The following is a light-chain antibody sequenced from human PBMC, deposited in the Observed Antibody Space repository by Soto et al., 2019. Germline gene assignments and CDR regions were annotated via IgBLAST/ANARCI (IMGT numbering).Light chain of an antibody. Sequence: NFMLTQPHSVSESPGKTVTISCTRSSGSIATNYVQWYQQRPGSSPTTVIYEDNQRPSGVPDRFSGSIDSSSNSASLTISGLKTEDEADYYCQSYDSSNCLVFGGGTKLTVL. CDR2: EDN. J-gene: IGLJ3*02. CDR3: QSYDSSNCLV. CDR1: SGSIATNY. V-gene: IGLV6-57*01.